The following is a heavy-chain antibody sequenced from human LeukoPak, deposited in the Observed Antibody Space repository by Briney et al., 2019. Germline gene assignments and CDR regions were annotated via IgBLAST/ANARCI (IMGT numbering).Heavy chain of an antibody. CDR3: ARHGYNYGLQNLV. J-gene: IGHJ4*02. V-gene: IGHV4-39*07. D-gene: IGHD5-18*01. Sequence: PSETLSLTCTVSGGSISSSSYYWGWIRRPPGKGLEWIGSIYYSGSTYYNPSLKSRVTISVDTSKNQFSLKLSSVTAADTAVYYCARHGYNYGLQNLVWGQGTLVTVSS. CDR2: IYYSGST. CDR1: GGSISSSSYY.